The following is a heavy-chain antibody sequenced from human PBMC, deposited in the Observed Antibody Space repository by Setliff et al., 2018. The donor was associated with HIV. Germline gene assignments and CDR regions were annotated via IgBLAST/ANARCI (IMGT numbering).Heavy chain of an antibody. CDR3: AVSPDGDCSTTECANWFDP. D-gene: IGHD4-17*01. Sequence: PGGSLRLSCSASGFTFSGSALHWVRQASGKGLEWVGRIKTKPNSYATAHAESGKGRFTSSRDDSQNTAYPHMNSLRTEDTAVYFCAVSPDGDCSTTECANWFDPWGQGTQVTVSS. CDR2: IKTKPNSYAT. CDR1: GFTFSGSA. V-gene: IGHV3-73*01. J-gene: IGHJ5*02.